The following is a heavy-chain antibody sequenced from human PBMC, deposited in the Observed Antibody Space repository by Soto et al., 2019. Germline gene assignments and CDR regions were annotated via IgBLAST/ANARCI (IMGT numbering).Heavy chain of an antibody. J-gene: IGHJ6*02. D-gene: IGHD6-6*01. CDR2: IYPGDSDT. Sequence: PGESLKISCKGSGYSFTSYWIGWVRQMPGKGLEWMGIIYPGDSDTRYSPSFQGQVTISADKSISTAYLQWSSLKAPDTAMYYCARPGRSIAARPFIDYYGMDVWGQGTTVTVSS. CDR1: GYSFTSYW. V-gene: IGHV5-51*01. CDR3: ARPGRSIAARPFIDYYGMDV.